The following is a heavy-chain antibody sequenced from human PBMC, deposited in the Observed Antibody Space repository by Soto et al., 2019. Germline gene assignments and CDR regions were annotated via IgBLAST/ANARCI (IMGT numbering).Heavy chain of an antibody. CDR3: ARLGGYYQSLDT. CDR1: GGSITSYH. J-gene: IGHJ5*02. CDR2: IYYTGTT. D-gene: IGHD3-22*01. V-gene: IGHV4-59*08. Sequence: PSETLSLTCTVSGGSITSYHWNWIRQPPGKGLEWIGYIYYTGTTTYSPSLKSRVTISVDTSMNQISLKLSSVTAADTAFYYCARLGGYYQSLDTWGQGTLVTVSS.